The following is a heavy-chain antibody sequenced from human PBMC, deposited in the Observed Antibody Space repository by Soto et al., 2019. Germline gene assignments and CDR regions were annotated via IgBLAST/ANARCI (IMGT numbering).Heavy chain of an antibody. CDR2: IKQDGSEK. V-gene: IGHV3-7*01. D-gene: IGHD2-21*02. J-gene: IGHJ3*02. Sequence: PGGSLRLSCAASGFTFSSYWMSWVRQAPGKGLEWVANIKQDGSEKYYVDSVKGRFTISRDNAKNSLYLQMNSLRAKDTAVYYCARAPPETLFGDPGAFDIWGQGTMVTVSS. CDR3: ARAPPETLFGDPGAFDI. CDR1: GFTFSSYW.